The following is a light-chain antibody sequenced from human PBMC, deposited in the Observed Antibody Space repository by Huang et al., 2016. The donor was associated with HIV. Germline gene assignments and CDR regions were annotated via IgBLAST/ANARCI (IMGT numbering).Light chain of an antibody. Sequence: EIVMTQSPATLSVSPGETATLACRARQSLGSSLAWYQQKPGQAPRLLIYSASTRATGIPARFSGSGSGTEFTLSISSLQSEDFAVYFCQHYNGWPLTFGGGTKVDIK. CDR1: QSLGSS. V-gene: IGKV3-15*01. J-gene: IGKJ4*01. CDR2: SAS. CDR3: QHYNGWPLT.